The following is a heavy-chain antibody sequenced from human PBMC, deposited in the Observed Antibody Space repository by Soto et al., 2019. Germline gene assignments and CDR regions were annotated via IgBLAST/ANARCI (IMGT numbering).Heavy chain of an antibody. V-gene: IGHV4-31*03. D-gene: IGHD6-13*01. J-gene: IGHJ4*02. CDR1: GGSISSGGYY. CDR3: ARGGDIAAAGTNADY. Sequence: QVQLQESGPGLVKPSQTLSLTCTVSGGSISSGGYYWSWIRQHPGKGLEWIGYIYYSGSTYYNPSLKSRVTISVDTSKNQSSLKLSSVTAADTAVYYCARGGDIAAAGTNADYWGQGTLVTVSS. CDR2: IYYSGST.